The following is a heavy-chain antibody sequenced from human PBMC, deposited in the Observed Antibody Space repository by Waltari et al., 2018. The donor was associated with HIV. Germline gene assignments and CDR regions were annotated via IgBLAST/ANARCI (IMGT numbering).Heavy chain of an antibody. CDR2: ISYDGSNK. CDR3: ARDREAVAGTWEFDY. D-gene: IGHD6-19*01. Sequence: VQPGRSLSLSCAASGFTFSSYAMHWVRQATGKGLEWVAVISYDGSNKYYADSVKGRFTISRDNSKNTLYLQMNSLRAEDTAVYYCARDREAVAGTWEFDYWGQGTLVTVSS. J-gene: IGHJ4*02. V-gene: IGHV3-30-3*01. CDR1: GFTFSSYA.